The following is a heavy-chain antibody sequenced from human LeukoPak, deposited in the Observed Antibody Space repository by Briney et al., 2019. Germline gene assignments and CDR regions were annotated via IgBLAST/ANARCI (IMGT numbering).Heavy chain of an antibody. V-gene: IGHV1-8*03. D-gene: IGHD6-19*01. CDR2: MNPNSGNT. J-gene: IGHJ5*02. CDR1: GYTFTSYD. CDR3: ARVAVAGHGLNWFDP. Sequence: ASVKASCKASGYTFTSYDINWVRQATGQGLEWMGWMNPNSGNTGYAQKFQGRVTITRNTSISTAYMELSSLRSEDTAVYYCARVAVAGHGLNWFDPWGQGTLVTVSS.